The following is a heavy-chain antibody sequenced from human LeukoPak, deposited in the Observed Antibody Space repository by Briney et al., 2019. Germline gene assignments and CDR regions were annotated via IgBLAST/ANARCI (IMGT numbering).Heavy chain of an antibody. CDR3: ASGVVVPYFDY. V-gene: IGHV3-23*01. CDR2: ISGSGGST. Sequence: GGSLRLSCAASGFTFSSYAMSWVRQAPGKGLEWVSAISGSGGSTYYADSVKGRFTISRDNAKNTLYLQMNSLRAEDTAVYYCASGVVVPYFDYWGQGTLVTVSS. D-gene: IGHD2-2*01. CDR1: GFTFSSYA. J-gene: IGHJ4*02.